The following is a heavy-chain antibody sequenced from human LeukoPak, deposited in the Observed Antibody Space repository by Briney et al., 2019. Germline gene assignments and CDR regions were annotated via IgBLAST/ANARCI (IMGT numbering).Heavy chain of an antibody. J-gene: IGHJ3*02. V-gene: IGHV4-39*07. CDR2: IYYSGST. Sequence: KPSETLSLTCTVSGGSISSSSYYWGWIRQPPGKGLEWVGSIYYSGSTYYNPSLKSRVTISVDTSKNQFSLKLSSVTAADTAVYYCARDYGDYFRAFDIWGQGTMVTVSS. CDR1: GGSISSSSYY. D-gene: IGHD4-17*01. CDR3: ARDYGDYFRAFDI.